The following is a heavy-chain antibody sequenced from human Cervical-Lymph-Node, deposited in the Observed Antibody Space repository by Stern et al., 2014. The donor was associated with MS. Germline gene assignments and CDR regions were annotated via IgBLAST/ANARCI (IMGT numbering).Heavy chain of an antibody. Sequence: MQLVESSPGLVKPSETLSLTCTVSGVSISSYYWNWIRQSPGKGLEWIGSAYYSGDTNYNPSLKSRVTISVDTSKNQFSLNLHSVTAADTAVYYCARDLSDWGQGTLVTVSS. CDR2: AYYSGDT. J-gene: IGHJ4*02. D-gene: IGHD2/OR15-2a*01. CDR1: GVSISSYY. V-gene: IGHV4-59*01. CDR3: ARDLSD.